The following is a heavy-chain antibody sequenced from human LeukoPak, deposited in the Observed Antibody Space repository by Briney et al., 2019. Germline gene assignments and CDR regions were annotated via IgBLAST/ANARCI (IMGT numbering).Heavy chain of an antibody. CDR2: IIPIFGTA. D-gene: IGHD1-1*01. CDR1: GGTFSSYA. J-gene: IGHJ3*02. V-gene: IGHV1-69*13. Sequence: SVKVSCKASGGTFSSYAISWVRQAPGQGLERMGGIIPIFGTANYAQKFQGRVTITADESTSTAYMELSSLRSEDTAVYYCARGRELERRGPDAFDIWGQGTMVTVSS. CDR3: ARGRELERRGPDAFDI.